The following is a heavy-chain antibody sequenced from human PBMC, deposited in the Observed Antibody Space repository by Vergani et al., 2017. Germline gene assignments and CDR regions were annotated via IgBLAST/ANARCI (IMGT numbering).Heavy chain of an antibody. Sequence: QVQLQQWGAGLLKPSETLSLTCAVYGGSFSGYYWSWIRQPPGKGLEWIGYIYYSGSTNYNPSLKSRVTISVDTSKNQFSLKLSSVTAADTAVYYCARGIVGGSGTLNWFDPWGQGTLVTVSS. CDR2: IYYSGST. V-gene: IGHV4-34*11. D-gene: IGHD3-10*01. CDR3: ARGIVGGSGTLNWFDP. CDR1: GGSFSGYY. J-gene: IGHJ5*02.